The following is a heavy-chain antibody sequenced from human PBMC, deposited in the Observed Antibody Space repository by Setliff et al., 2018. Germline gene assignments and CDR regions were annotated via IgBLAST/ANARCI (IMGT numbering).Heavy chain of an antibody. CDR1: GFTFSNAW. V-gene: IGHV3-15*01. J-gene: IGHJ4*02. CDR2: IKSKTDGGTT. CDR3: TTDPRGPWFGELFPFDY. Sequence: PGGSLRLSCAASGFTFSNAWMSWVRQAPGKGLEWVGRIKSKTDGGTTDYAAPVKGRFTISRDDSKNTLYLQMNSLKTEDTAVYHCTTDPRGPWFGELFPFDYWGQGTLVTVSS. D-gene: IGHD3-10*01.